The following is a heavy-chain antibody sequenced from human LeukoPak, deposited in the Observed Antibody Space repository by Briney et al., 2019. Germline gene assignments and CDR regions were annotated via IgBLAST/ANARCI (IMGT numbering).Heavy chain of an antibody. Sequence: SETLSLTCTVSGGSISSSSYYWGWIRQPPGKGLEWIGSIYYSGSTYYNPSLKSRVTISVDTSKNQFSLKLSSVTAADTAVYYCASPSPIVGATGYFQHWGQGTLVTVSS. CDR2: IYYSGST. J-gene: IGHJ1*01. CDR3: ASPSPIVGATGYFQH. V-gene: IGHV4-39*01. D-gene: IGHD1-26*01. CDR1: GGSISSSSYY.